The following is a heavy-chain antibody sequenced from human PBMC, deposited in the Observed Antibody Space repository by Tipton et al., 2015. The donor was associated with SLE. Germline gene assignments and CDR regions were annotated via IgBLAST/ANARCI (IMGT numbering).Heavy chain of an antibody. CDR3: ARDTGGPKGVTHYEFSRGDDAFDI. CDR1: GDSISSHY. CDR2: INYGGTT. J-gene: IGHJ3*02. Sequence: LRLSCTVSGDSISSHYWTWIRQPPGKGLEWFGYINYGGTTNYSPSLESRLAISIDTSRNQFSLKLSSVTAADTAVYYCARDTGGPKGVTHYEFSRGDDAFDIWGQGTMVTVSS. V-gene: IGHV4-59*11. D-gene: IGHD3-3*01.